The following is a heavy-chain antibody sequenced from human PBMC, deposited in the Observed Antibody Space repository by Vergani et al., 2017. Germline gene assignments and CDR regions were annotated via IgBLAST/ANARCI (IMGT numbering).Heavy chain of an antibody. CDR3: ARLIAANYFDY. D-gene: IGHD6-25*01. V-gene: IGHV4-39*01. CDR1: GGSISSSSYY. J-gene: IGHJ4*02. CDR2: IYYSGRT. Sequence: QLQLQESGPGLVKPSETLSLTCTVSGGSISSSSYYWGWIRQPPGKGLEWIGSIYYSGRTYYNPSLKRRVTISVDTSKNKFSLKLSSVTAADTAVYYCARLIAANYFDYWGQGTLVTVSS.